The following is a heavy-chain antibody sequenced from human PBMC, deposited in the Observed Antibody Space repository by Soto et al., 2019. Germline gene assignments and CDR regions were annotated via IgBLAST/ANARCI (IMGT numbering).Heavy chain of an antibody. D-gene: IGHD3-3*01. V-gene: IGHV6-1*01. J-gene: IGHJ6*03. CDR3: ARAPYYDFWSGYHRVGYYYYYMDV. CDR1: GDSVSSNSAA. Sequence: SQTLSLTCAIYGDSVSSNSAAWNWIRQSPSRGLEWLGRTYYRSKWYNDYAVSVKSRITINPDTSKNQFSLQLNSVTPEDTAVYYCARAPYYDFWSGYHRVGYYYYYMDVWGKGTTVTVSS. CDR2: TYYRSKWYN.